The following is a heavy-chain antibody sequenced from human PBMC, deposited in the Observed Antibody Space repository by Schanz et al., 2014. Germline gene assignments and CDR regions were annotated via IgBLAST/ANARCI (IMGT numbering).Heavy chain of an antibody. V-gene: IGHV3-23*01. CDR3: AKGQGAVINNWYFDL. Sequence: EVQLLESGGGLVQPGGSLRLSCAVSGFTFSSYAMSWVRQAPGKGLELVSTISGGGGGYRPYADSVKGRFTISRDKSINTLSLQINSLSADDTAVYYCAKGQGAVINNWYFDLWGRGTLVTVSS. J-gene: IGHJ2*01. CDR2: ISGGGGGYR. D-gene: IGHD2-21*01. CDR1: GFTFSSYA.